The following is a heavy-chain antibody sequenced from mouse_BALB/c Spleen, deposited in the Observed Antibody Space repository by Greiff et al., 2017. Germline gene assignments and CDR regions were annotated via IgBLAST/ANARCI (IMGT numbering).Heavy chain of an antibody. J-gene: IGHJ3*01. V-gene: IGHV1S16*01. Sequence: QVQLKESGAELVKPGASVKLSCKASGYTFTSYSMYWVKQRPGQGLEWIGEINPSNGGTNFNEKFKRQATLTVDKSSSTAYMQLSSLTSEDSAVYYCTSPSILGLADWGQGTLVTVSA. D-gene: IGHD4-1*01. CDR3: TSPSILGLAD. CDR1: GYTFTSYS. CDR2: INPSNGGT.